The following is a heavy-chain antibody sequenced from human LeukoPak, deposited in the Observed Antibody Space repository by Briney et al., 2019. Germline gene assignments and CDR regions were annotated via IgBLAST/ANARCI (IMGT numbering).Heavy chain of an antibody. V-gene: IGHV3-64*01. CDR2: ISSNGGST. D-gene: IGHD3-3*01. CDR1: GFTFSSYA. CDR3: ARSSGSLLYYDFLSAHPDWFDP. Sequence: GGSLRLSCAASGFTFSSYAMHWVRQAPGKGLEYVSAISSNGGSTYYANSVKGRFTISRDNSKNTLYLQMGSLRAEDMAVYYCARSSGSLLYYDFLSAHPDWFDPWGQGTLVTVSS. J-gene: IGHJ5*02.